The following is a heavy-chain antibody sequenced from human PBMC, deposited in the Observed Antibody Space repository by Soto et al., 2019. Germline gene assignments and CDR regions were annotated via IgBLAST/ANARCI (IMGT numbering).Heavy chain of an antibody. D-gene: IGHD4-17*01. CDR3: TRWPRAYAEYALDI. CDR1: GFTFSNYW. Sequence: EVQLVESGGGLVQPGGSLRLSCAAYGFTFSNYWMTWVRQAPGKGLEWVASIKEDGSEKNYLDSVKGRLTISRDNAKNSLYLQMSSLRAEDMAVYYCTRWPRAYAEYALDIWGQGTMVTVSS. CDR2: IKEDGSEK. J-gene: IGHJ3*02. V-gene: IGHV3-7*01.